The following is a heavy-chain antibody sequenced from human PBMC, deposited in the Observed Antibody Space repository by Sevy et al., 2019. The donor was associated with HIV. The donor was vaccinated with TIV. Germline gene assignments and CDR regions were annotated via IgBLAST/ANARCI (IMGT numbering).Heavy chain of an antibody. CDR1: GYTFTSYG. J-gene: IGHJ4*02. CDR2: ISAYNGNT. D-gene: IGHD3-22*01. Sequence: ASLKVSCKASGYTFTSYGISWVRQAPGQGLEWMGWISAYNGNTNYAQKLQGRVTMTTDTSTSTAYMELRSLRSDDTAVYYCATTPSYYYDSSGYFDYWGQGTLVTVSS. CDR3: ATTPSYYYDSSGYFDY. V-gene: IGHV1-18*04.